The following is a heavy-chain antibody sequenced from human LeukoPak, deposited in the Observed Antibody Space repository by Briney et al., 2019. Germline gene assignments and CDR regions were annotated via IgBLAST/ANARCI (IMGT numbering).Heavy chain of an antibody. Sequence: SETLSLTCTVSGGSISSGDYYWSWIRQPPGKGLEWIGYIYYSGSTYYNPSLKSRVTISVDTSKNQFSLKLSSVTAADTAVYYCARVATVTIRTYFDYWGQGTLVTVSS. CDR2: IYYSGST. J-gene: IGHJ4*02. D-gene: IGHD4-17*01. CDR3: ARVATVTIRTYFDY. CDR1: GGSISSGDYY. V-gene: IGHV4-30-4*01.